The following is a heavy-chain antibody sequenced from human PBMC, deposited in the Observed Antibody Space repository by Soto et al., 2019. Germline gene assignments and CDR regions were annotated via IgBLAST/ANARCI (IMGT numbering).Heavy chain of an antibody. J-gene: IGHJ5*01. CDR3: ARGRFYWETSTWFAF. CDR1: GYTFTDYD. D-gene: IGHD1-26*01. CDR2: GSPTSGNP. Sequence: ASVKVSCKDSGYTFTDYDIHWVRQAPGQGLEWMGWGSPTSGNPVYAQKCQDRVTMTKDTSISTAYIELSNLRFEDTAMYYCARGRFYWETSTWFAFWGHGTPVTVSS. V-gene: IGHV1-8*01.